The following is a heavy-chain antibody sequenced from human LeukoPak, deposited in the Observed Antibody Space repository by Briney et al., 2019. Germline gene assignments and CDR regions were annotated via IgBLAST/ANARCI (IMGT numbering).Heavy chain of an antibody. CDR2: INPNSGGT. D-gene: IGHD3-16*01. Sequence: ASVKVSCKASGYTFTGYYMHWVRQAPGQGLEWMGWINPNSGGTNYAQKFQGRVTMTRDTSISTAYMEVSRLRSDDTAVYYCARGLWGAYYFDYRGQGTLVTVSS. V-gene: IGHV1-2*02. CDR1: GYTFTGYY. J-gene: IGHJ4*02. CDR3: ARGLWGAYYFDY.